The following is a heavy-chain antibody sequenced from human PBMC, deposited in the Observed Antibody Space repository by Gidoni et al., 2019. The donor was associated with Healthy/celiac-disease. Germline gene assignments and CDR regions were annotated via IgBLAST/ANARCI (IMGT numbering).Heavy chain of an antibody. CDR1: GFTLSSYC. CDR2: IWYEGSNK. D-gene: IGHD4-17*01. V-gene: IGHV3-33*01. J-gene: IGHJ4*02. Sequence: QVQLVESGGGVVQPGRSLRLSCAASGFTLSSYCMTWVRKAPGKGLGWVAVIWYEGSNKYYADSVKGRFTISRDNSKNTLYLQMNSLRAEDTAVYYCARDVGDYVPAFGYWGQGTLVTVSS. CDR3: ARDVGDYVPAFGY.